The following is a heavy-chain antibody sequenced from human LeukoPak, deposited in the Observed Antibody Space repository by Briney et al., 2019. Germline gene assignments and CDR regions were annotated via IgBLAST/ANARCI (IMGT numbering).Heavy chain of an antibody. CDR3: ARAIVGVNDAFDI. V-gene: IGHV4-59*01. Sequence: SETLSLTCTVSGGSISSYYWSWIRQPPGKGLEWIGYIYYSGSTNYNPSLKSRVTISVDTSKNQFSLKLSSVTAADTAVYYCARAIVGVNDAFDIWGQGTMVTVSS. D-gene: IGHD3-16*01. CDR1: GGSISSYY. CDR2: IYYSGST. J-gene: IGHJ3*02.